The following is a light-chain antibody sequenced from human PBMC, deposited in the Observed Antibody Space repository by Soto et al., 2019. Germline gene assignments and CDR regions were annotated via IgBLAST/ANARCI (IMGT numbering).Light chain of an antibody. V-gene: IGKV1-5*01. CDR3: QQYNSYPRT. CDR2: DAS. J-gene: IGKJ2*01. Sequence: DIQMTQSPSTLSASVGDRVTITCRASQSISGWLARYQQKPGKAPNLLIYDASSLESGVPSRFSGSGSGTEFTLTISSLQPDDFATYHCQQYNSYPRTFGQGTKLEIK. CDR1: QSISGW.